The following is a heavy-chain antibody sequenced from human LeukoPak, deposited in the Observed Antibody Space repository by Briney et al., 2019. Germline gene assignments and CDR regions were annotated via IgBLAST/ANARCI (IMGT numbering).Heavy chain of an antibody. D-gene: IGHD6-19*01. CDR2: ISSSSSYI. J-gene: IGHJ4*02. CDR1: GFTFSSYW. V-gene: IGHV3-21*01. Sequence: GGSLRLSCAASGFTFSSYWMSWVRQAPGKGLEWVSSISSSSSYIYYADSVKGRFTISRDNAKNSLYLQMNSLRAEDTAVYYCARAPIAVAGTVDCWGQGTLVTVSS. CDR3: ARAPIAVAGTVDC.